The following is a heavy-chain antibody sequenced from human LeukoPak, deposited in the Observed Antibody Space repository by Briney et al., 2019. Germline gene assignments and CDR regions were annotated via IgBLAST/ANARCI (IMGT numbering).Heavy chain of an antibody. CDR3: ARALAARPDY. Sequence: GSSVKVSCKASGGTFSSYAISWVRQAPGQGLEWMGIINPSGGSTSYAQKFQGRVTMTRDTSTSTVYMELSSLRSEDTAVYYCARALAARPDYWGQGTLVTVSS. V-gene: IGHV1-46*03. CDR2: INPSGGST. D-gene: IGHD6-6*01. J-gene: IGHJ4*02. CDR1: GGTFSSYA.